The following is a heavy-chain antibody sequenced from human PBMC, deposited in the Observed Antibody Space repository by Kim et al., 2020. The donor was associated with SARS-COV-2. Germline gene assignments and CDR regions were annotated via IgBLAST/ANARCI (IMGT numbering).Heavy chain of an antibody. Sequence: GGSLRLSCAASGFTFSSYSMNWVRQAPGKGLEWVSSISSSSSYIYYADSVKGRFTISRDNAKNSLYLQMNSLRAEDTAVYYCARDGGYDFWSGYPDAFDIWGQGTMVTVSS. J-gene: IGHJ3*02. V-gene: IGHV3-21*01. CDR2: ISSSSSYI. D-gene: IGHD3-3*01. CDR1: GFTFSSYS. CDR3: ARDGGYDFWSGYPDAFDI.